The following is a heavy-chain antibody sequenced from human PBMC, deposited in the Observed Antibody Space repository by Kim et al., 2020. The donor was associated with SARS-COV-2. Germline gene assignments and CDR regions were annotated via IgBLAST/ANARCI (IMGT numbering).Heavy chain of an antibody. J-gene: IGHJ6*02. CDR2: IWYDGSNK. D-gene: IGHD3-3*01. CDR3: ARDFAQYYYYGMDV. V-gene: IGHV3-33*01. Sequence: GGSLRLSCAASGFTFSSYGMHWVRQAPGKGLEWVAVIWYDGSNKYYADSVKGRFTISRDNSKNTLYLQMNSLRAEDTAVYYCARDFAQYYYYGMDVWGQGTTVTVSS. CDR1: GFTFSSYG.